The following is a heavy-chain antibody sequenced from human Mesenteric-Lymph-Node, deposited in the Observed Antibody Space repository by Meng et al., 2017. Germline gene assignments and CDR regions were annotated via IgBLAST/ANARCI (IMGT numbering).Heavy chain of an antibody. D-gene: IGHD3-10*01. J-gene: IGHJ4*02. V-gene: IGHV4-38-2*01. CDR1: GYSISSGYY. CDR3: ARVDDYGSGSYYNHLGVY. CDR2: IYHSGST. Sequence: SETLSLTCAVSGYSISSGYYWGWIRQPPGKGLEWIGSIYHSGSTYYNPSLKSRVTISVDTSKNQFSLKLSSVTAADTAVYYCARVDDYGSGSYYNHLGVYWGQGTLVTVSS.